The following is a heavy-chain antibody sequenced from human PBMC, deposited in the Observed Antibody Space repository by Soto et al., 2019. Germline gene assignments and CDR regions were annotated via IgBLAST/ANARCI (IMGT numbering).Heavy chain of an antibody. D-gene: IGHD6-19*01. J-gene: IGHJ4*02. CDR2: ISHSGST. CDR1: GGSISSGGYS. V-gene: IGHV4-30-2*01. CDR3: ARGGLLPDY. Sequence: QLQLQESGSGLVKPSQTLSLTCAVSGGSISSGGYSWSWIRQPPGKGLEWIGYISHSGSTYFNPAPKXRXTXXVDRSKNPLSPKLSSVTAADTAVYYCARGGLLPDYWGQGTLVTVSS.